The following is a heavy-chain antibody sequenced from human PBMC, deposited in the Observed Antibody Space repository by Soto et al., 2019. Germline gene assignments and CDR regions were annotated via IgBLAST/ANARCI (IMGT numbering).Heavy chain of an antibody. CDR3: ARVQGYYDSSGYLGKHNWFDP. Sequence: QVQLVQSGAEVKKPGSSVKVSCKASGGTFSSYAISWVQQAPGQGLEWMGGIIPIFGTANYAQKFQGRVTITADESTSTAYMELSSLRSEDTAVYYCARVQGYYDSSGYLGKHNWFDPWGQGTLVTVSS. CDR2: IIPIFGTA. CDR1: GGTFSSYA. D-gene: IGHD3-22*01. V-gene: IGHV1-69*01. J-gene: IGHJ5*02.